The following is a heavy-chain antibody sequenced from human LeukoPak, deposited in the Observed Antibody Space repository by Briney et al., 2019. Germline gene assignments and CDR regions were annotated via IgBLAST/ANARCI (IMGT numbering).Heavy chain of an antibody. Sequence: GGSLRLSCAASGFTFSSYSMNWVRQAPGKGLEWVSSISSSSSYIYYADSVKGRFTISRDNAKNSLYLQMNSLRAEDTAVYYCARSPYSGYASPGGGGMDVWGQGTTVTVSS. D-gene: IGHD5-12*01. CDR3: ARSPYSGYASPGGGGMDV. CDR1: GFTFSSYS. CDR2: ISSSSSYI. V-gene: IGHV3-21*01. J-gene: IGHJ6*02.